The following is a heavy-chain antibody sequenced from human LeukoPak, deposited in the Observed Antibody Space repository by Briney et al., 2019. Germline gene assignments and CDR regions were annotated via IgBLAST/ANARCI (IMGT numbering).Heavy chain of an antibody. D-gene: IGHD3-9*01. CDR2: IIPIFGTA. CDR3: ARNGYYDILTGYYPFDY. Sequence: SVKVSCKASGGTFSSYAISWVRQAPGQGLEWMGGIIPIFGTANYAQKFQGRVTITADESTSTAYMELSCLRSEDTAVYYCARNGYYDILTGYYPFDYWGQGTLVTVSS. CDR1: GGTFSSYA. V-gene: IGHV1-69*01. J-gene: IGHJ4*02.